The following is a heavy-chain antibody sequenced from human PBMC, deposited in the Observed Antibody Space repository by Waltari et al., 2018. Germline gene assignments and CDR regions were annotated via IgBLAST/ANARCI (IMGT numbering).Heavy chain of an antibody. D-gene: IGHD4-17*01. Sequence: EVQLVESGGGLVQPGGSLRLSCAASGFTFSSYWMPWVRQAPGKGLVWVSRINSDGSSTSYADSVKGRFTISRDNAKNTLYLQMNSLRAEDTAVYYCARVIIDYGGYYYYGMDVWGQGTTVTVSS. J-gene: IGHJ6*02. CDR1: GFTFSSYW. CDR2: INSDGSST. V-gene: IGHV3-74*01. CDR3: ARVIIDYGGYYYYGMDV.